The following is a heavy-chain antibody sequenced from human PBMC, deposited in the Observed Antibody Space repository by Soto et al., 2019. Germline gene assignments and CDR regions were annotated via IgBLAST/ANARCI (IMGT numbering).Heavy chain of an antibody. CDR1: GFILSDCA. CDR2: ISSSSVI. J-gene: IGHJ6*03. Sequence: GGSLRLSCATSGFILSDCAMNWVRQAPGKGQEWVSYISSSSVIDYADSVKGRFTVSRDNARNSLYLQMNSLRAEDTAVYYCARDLSWGSNWYYYMDVWGKGTTVTVSS. V-gene: IGHV3-48*01. D-gene: IGHD7-27*01. CDR3: ARDLSWGSNWYYYMDV.